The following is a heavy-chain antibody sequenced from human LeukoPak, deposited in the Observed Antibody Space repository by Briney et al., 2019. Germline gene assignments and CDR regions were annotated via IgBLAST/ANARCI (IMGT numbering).Heavy chain of an antibody. Sequence: GGSLRLSCAASGFTFSSYWMSWVRQAPGKGLEWVANIKQDGSEKYYVDSVKGRFTISRDNAKNSLYLQMNSLRAEDTAVYYCARVAWSYDYYGMDVWGQGTTVTVSS. D-gene: IGHD1-1*01. CDR3: ARVAWSYDYYGMDV. CDR2: IKQDGSEK. CDR1: GFTFSSYW. V-gene: IGHV3-7*01. J-gene: IGHJ6*02.